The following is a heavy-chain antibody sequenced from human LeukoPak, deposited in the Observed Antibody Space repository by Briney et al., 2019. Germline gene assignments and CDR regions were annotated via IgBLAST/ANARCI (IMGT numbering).Heavy chain of an antibody. V-gene: IGHV5-51*01. CDR2: IYPGDSDT. D-gene: IGHD2-15*01. CDR3: ARCLSGGSCSFDY. J-gene: IGHJ4*02. Sequence: GESLKISCKGSGYRFTSYWIGWVRQMPGKGLEWMGLIYPGDSDTRYSPSFQGQVTISADKSISTAYLQWSSLKASDTVVYYCARCLSGGSCSFDYWGQGTLVTVSS. CDR1: GYRFTSYW.